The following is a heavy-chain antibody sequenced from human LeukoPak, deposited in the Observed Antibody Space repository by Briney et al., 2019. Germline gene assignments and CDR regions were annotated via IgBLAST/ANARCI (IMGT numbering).Heavy chain of an antibody. Sequence: ASVKVSCKASGYIFTDYYMHWVRQAPGQGLECMGWIKLDSGDTFYAQKFQGRVTMTRDTSISTAYMELSRPTSDDTALYYCARDPLGHEYDFDYWGQGTLVTVAS. J-gene: IGHJ4*02. D-gene: IGHD3-3*01. CDR3: ARDPLGHEYDFDY. V-gene: IGHV1-2*02. CDR2: IKLDSGDT. CDR1: GYIFTDYY.